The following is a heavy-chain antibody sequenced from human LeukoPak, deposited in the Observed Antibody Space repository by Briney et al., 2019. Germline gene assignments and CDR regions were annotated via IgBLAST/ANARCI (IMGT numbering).Heavy chain of an antibody. CDR3: AREIGHTIFEDYMDV. V-gene: IGHV1-2*02. Sequence: GASVKVSCKASGYTFTGYYMHWVRQAPGQGLEWMGWINPNSGGTNYAQKFQGRVTISVDTSKNQFSLKLSSVTAADTAVYYCAREIGHTIFEDYMDVWGKGTTVTVSS. CDR1: GYTFTGYY. J-gene: IGHJ6*03. D-gene: IGHD3-3*01. CDR2: INPNSGGT.